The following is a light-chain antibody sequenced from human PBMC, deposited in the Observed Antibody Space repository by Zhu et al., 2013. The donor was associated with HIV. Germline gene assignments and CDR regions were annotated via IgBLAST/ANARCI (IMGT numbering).Light chain of an antibody. J-gene: IGLJ3*02. CDR3: NSRDTSGDKWV. Sequence: SSELTQDPAVSVALGQTVRITCQGDSLRTYYASWYQQRPGQAPVLVIYGKTNRPSGIPDRFSGSSSGNTASLTITGAQAEDEGDYYCNSRDTSGDKWVFGGGTKLTVL. CDR1: SLRTYY. CDR2: GKT. V-gene: IGLV3-19*01.